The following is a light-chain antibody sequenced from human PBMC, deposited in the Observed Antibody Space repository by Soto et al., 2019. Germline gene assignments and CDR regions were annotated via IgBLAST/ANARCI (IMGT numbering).Light chain of an antibody. CDR2: GAS. Sequence: EIVLTQSPGTLSLSPGERATLSCRTSQSVSNNYLAWYQQKPGQAPRLPIYGASSRATGIPDRFSGSGSGTDFTLSISRLEPEDFAVYYCQQYSSLWTFGQGTKVDIK. V-gene: IGKV3-20*01. J-gene: IGKJ1*01. CDR1: QSVSNNY. CDR3: QQYSSLWT.